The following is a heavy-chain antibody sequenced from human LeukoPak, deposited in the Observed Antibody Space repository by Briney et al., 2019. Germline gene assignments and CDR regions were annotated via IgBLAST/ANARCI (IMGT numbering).Heavy chain of an antibody. D-gene: IGHD4/OR15-4a*01. Sequence: SCKASGYTFTSYYMHWVRQAPGKGLEWVAVISYDGSNKYCADSVKGRFTISRDNSKNTLYLQMNSLRAEDTAVYYCARLGADDAFDIWGQGTMVTVSS. V-gene: IGHV3-30-3*01. CDR2: ISYDGSNK. CDR3: ARLGADDAFDI. CDR1: GYTFTSYY. J-gene: IGHJ3*02.